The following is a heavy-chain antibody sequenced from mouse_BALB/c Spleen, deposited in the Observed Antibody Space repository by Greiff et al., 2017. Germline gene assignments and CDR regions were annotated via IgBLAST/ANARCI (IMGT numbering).Heavy chain of an antibody. CDR1: GYAFSSYW. Sequence: QVQLKESGAELVRPGSSVKISCKASGYAFSSYWMNWVKQRPGQGLEWIGQIYPGDGDTNYNGKFKGKATLTADKSSSTAYMQLSSPTSEDSAVYYCARDGNYLDYWGQGTTLTVSS. CDR3: ARDGNYLDY. D-gene: IGHD2-1*01. CDR2: IYPGDGDT. J-gene: IGHJ2*01. V-gene: IGHV1-80*01.